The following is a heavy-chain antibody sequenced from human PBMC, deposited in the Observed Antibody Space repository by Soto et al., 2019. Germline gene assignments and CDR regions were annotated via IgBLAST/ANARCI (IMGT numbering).Heavy chain of an antibody. CDR2: IYPGDSDT. Sequence: GESLKISCKGSGYSFTSYWIGWVRQMPGKGLEWMGIIYPGDSDTRYSPSFQGQVTISADKSISTAYLQWSSLKASDTAMYYCARKLGYYYGSGSYPYYYYGMDVWGQGTTVTVSS. J-gene: IGHJ6*02. D-gene: IGHD3-10*01. V-gene: IGHV5-51*01. CDR3: ARKLGYYYGSGSYPYYYYGMDV. CDR1: GYSFTSYW.